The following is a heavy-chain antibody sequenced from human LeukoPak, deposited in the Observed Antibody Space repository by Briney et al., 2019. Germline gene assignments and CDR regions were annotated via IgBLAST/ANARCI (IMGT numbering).Heavy chain of an antibody. J-gene: IGHJ4*02. CDR1: GFTFDDYA. Sequence: HSGGSLRLSCAASGFTFDDYAMHWVRQAPGKGLEWVSGISWNSGSIGYADSVKGRFTISRDNAKNSLYLQMNSLRAEDTALYYCAKVTTMIVVASGYYFDYWGQGTLVTVSS. D-gene: IGHD3-22*01. CDR2: ISWNSGSI. V-gene: IGHV3-9*01. CDR3: AKVTTMIVVASGYYFDY.